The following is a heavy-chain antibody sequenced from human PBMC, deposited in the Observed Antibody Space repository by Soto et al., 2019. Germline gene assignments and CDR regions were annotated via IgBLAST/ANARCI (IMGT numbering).Heavy chain of an antibody. CDR2: INAGNGDT. Sequence: GASVKVSCKASGYTFTSYAIHWVLQAPGQRLEWMGWINAGNGDTKYSQKLQGRITITRDTSVTTAYVELSSLTSEDTALYYCTRDPATYSSGYDYWGQGTPVTVSS. D-gene: IGHD6-19*01. J-gene: IGHJ4*02. V-gene: IGHV1-3*01. CDR1: GYTFTSYA. CDR3: TRDPATYSSGYDY.